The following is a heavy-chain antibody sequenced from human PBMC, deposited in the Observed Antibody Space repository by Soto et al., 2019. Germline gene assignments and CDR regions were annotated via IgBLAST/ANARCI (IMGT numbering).Heavy chain of an antibody. CDR1: GFTFSSYA. CDR3: ASDYGDYAG. J-gene: IGHJ4*02. CDR2: ISYDGSNK. D-gene: IGHD4-17*01. V-gene: IGHV3-30-3*01. Sequence: QVQLVESGGGVVQPGRSLRLSCAASGFTFSSYAMHWVRQAPGKGLEWVAVISYDGSNKYYADSVKGRFTISRDNSKNTLYLQMNSLRAEDTAVYYCASDYGDYAGWGQGTLVTVSS.